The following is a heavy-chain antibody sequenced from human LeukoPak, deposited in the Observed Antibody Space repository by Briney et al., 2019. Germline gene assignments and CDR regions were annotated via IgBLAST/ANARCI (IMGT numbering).Heavy chain of an antibody. J-gene: IGHJ4*02. CDR1: GDSVSSNSAA. CDR2: TYYRSKWYN. V-gene: IGHV6-1*01. CDR3: ARGRSWGESGFDY. D-gene: IGHD6-13*01. Sequence: SQTLSLTCAISGDSVSSNSAAWNWIRQSPSRGLEWLGRTYYRSKWYNDYAVSVTSRITISPDTSKNQFSLQLKSVTPDDTAVYYCARGRSWGESGFDYWGQGTLVTVSS.